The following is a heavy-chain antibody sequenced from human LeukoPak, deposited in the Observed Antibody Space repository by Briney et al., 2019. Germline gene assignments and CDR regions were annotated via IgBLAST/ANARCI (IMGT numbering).Heavy chain of an antibody. Sequence: AGGSLRLSCTASGFTSGDYAMSWFRQAPGKGLEWVGFIKSKADGGTTEYAASVKGRFSISRDDSKSIAYLQMNSLKTEDTAVYYCTASSGWYYFDYWGQGTLVTVSS. CDR2: IKSKADGGTT. CDR1: GFTSGDYA. J-gene: IGHJ4*02. D-gene: IGHD6-19*01. V-gene: IGHV3-49*03. CDR3: TASSGWYYFDY.